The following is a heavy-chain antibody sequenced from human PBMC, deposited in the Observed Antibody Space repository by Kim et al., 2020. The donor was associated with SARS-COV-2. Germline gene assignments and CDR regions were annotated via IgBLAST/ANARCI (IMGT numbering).Heavy chain of an antibody. D-gene: IGHD6-6*01. CDR2: IYPGDSDN. J-gene: IGHJ6*02. CDR1: GYSFTSYW. CDR3: AKHLSRAARSRDYYYGMDV. Sequence: GESLKISCKGSGYSFTSYWIGWVRQMPGKGLEWRGIIYPGDSDNRYSPSFQGQVTISADKSISTAYLQWRSLKASDTAMYYCAKHLSRAARSRDYYYGMDVWGQGTTVTVSS. V-gene: IGHV5-51*01.